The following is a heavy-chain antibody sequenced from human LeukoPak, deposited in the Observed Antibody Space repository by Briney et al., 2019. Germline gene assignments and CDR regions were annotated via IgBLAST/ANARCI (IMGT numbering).Heavy chain of an antibody. CDR1: GGSISSYY. J-gene: IGHJ5*02. CDR3: AREGTAGTNLNWFDP. CDR2: ISYSGST. D-gene: IGHD1-1*01. Sequence: RASETLSLTCTVSGGSISSYYWSWIRQLPGKGLEWIGYISYSGSTNFNPSLKSRVTISVDTSKNQFSLKLSSVTAADTAVYYCAREGTAGTNLNWFDPWGQGTLVTVSS. V-gene: IGHV4-59*01.